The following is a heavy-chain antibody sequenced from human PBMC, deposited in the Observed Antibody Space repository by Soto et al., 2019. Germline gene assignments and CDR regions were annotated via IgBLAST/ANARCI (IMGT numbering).Heavy chain of an antibody. J-gene: IGHJ6*02. CDR2: IIPIFARA. Sequence: SVEVSCKASWGAFTSFAINWVRQAPGQGLEWMGGIIPIFARATNAKKFQGRVTITADESTTTVYMELSSPKSDDTAGYYCARARPPGGGFPYYYGMDVWGQGTTVTVSS. V-gene: IGHV1-69*13. CDR1: WGAFTSFA. CDR3: ARARPPGGGFPYYYGMDV.